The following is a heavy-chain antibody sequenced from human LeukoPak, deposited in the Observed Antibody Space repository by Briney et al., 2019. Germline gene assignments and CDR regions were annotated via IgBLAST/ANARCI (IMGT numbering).Heavy chain of an antibody. J-gene: IGHJ4*02. CDR1: GFTFSSYA. CDR3: ALTGTMIPIDY. D-gene: IGHD3-22*01. CDR2: ISGSGGST. Sequence: GGSLRLSCAASGFTFSSYAMSWVRQAPGKGLEWVSAISGSGGSTYYADSVKGRFTISRDNSKNTLYLQMNSLRAEDAAVYYCALTGTMIPIDYWGQGTLVTVSS. V-gene: IGHV3-23*01.